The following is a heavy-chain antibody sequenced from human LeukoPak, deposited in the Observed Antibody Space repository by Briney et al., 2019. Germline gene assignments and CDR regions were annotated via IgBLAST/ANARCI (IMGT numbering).Heavy chain of an antibody. J-gene: IGHJ2*01. V-gene: IGHV3-23*01. D-gene: IGHD4-17*01. Sequence: SCKASGGTFSSYAMSWVRQAPGKGLEWVSAISGSGGSTYYADSVKGRFTISRDNSKNTLYLQMNSLRAEDTAVYYCCGVTTPRAGYFDLWGRGTLVTVSS. CDR3: CGVTTPRAGYFDL. CDR1: GGTFSSYA. CDR2: ISGSGGST.